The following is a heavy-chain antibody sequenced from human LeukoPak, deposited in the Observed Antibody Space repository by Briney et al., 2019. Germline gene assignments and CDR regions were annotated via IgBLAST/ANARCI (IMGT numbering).Heavy chain of an antibody. J-gene: IGHJ4*02. CDR3: ARSRGKGVRPLAPFDY. CDR2: INPSGGST. V-gene: IGHV1-46*01. CDR1: GYTFTSYY. D-gene: IGHD3-10*01. Sequence: ASVKVSGKASGYTFTSYYMHWVRQAPGQGLEWMGIINPSGGSTSYAQKFQGRVTMTRDTSTSTVYMELSSLRSEDTAVYYCARSRGKGVRPLAPFDYWGQGTLVTVSS.